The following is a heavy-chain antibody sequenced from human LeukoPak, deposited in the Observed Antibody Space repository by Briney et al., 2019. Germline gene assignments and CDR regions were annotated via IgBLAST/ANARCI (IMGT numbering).Heavy chain of an antibody. J-gene: IGHJ4*02. V-gene: IGHV4-39*01. CDR3: ARRRFVHFDY. CDR1: GGSISSSSYY. D-gene: IGHD6-6*01. CDR2: IYYSGST. Sequence: PSETLSLTCTVSGGSISSSSYYWGWIRQPPGKGLEWIGSIYYSGSTYYNPSLKSRVTISVDTSKNQFSLKLSSVTAADTAVYYCARRRFVHFDYWGQGTLVTVSS.